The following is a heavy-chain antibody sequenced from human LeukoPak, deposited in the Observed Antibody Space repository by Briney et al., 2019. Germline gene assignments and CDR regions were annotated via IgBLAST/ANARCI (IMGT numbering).Heavy chain of an antibody. V-gene: IGHV3-30*18. CDR1: GFTFSSYG. J-gene: IGHJ4*02. CDR2: ISYDGSNK. Sequence: GGSLGLSCAASGFTFSSYGMHWVRQAPGKGLEWVAVISYDGSNKYYADSVKGRFTISRDNSKNTLYLQMNSLRAEDTAVYYCAKVGDIVATPYFDYWGQGTLVTVSS. D-gene: IGHD5-12*01. CDR3: AKVGDIVATPYFDY.